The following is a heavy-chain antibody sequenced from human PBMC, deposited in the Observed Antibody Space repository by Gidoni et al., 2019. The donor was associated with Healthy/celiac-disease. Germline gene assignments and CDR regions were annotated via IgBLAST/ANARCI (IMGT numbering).Heavy chain of an antibody. CDR1: GFTFDAYA. CDR3: AKDMGLERITMIVGDAFDI. D-gene: IGHD3-22*01. V-gene: IGHV3-9*01. Sequence: EVQLVESGGGLVQPGRSLRLSCAASGFTFDAYAMHWVRQAPGKGLEWVSGISWNSGSIGYADSVKGRFTISRDNAKNSLYLQMNSLRAEDTALYYCAKDMGLERITMIVGDAFDIWGQGTMVTVSS. CDR2: ISWNSGSI. J-gene: IGHJ3*02.